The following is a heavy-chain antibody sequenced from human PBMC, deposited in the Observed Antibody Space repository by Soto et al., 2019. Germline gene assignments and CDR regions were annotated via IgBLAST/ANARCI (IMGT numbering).Heavy chain of an antibody. V-gene: IGHV3-30-3*01. D-gene: IGHD3-3*01. CDR1: GFTFSSYA. Sequence: GGSLRLSCAASGFTFSSYAMHWVRQAPGKGLEWVAVISYDGSNKYYADSVKGRFTISRDNSKNTLYLQMNSLRAEDTAVYYCARDGYYDFWSGYYPVYWGQGTLVTVSS. CDR3: ARDGYYDFWSGYYPVY. CDR2: ISYDGSNK. J-gene: IGHJ4*02.